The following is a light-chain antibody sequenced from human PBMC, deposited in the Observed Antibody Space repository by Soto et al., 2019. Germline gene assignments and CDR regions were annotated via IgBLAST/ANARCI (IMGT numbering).Light chain of an antibody. J-gene: IGLJ1*01. V-gene: IGLV2-14*01. Sequence: QSALTQPASVSGSPGQSISISCTGTSSVVGAYNFVSWYQQHPDKAPKLVIFDVNNRPSGVSNRFSGSKSGNTASLTISGLRAEDEADYYCTSYTSISTYVFGTGTKVTVL. CDR1: SSVVGAYNF. CDR3: TSYTSISTYV. CDR2: DVN.